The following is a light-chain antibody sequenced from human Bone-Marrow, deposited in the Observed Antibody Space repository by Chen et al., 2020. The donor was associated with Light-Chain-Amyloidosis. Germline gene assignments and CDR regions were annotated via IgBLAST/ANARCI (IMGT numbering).Light chain of an antibody. J-gene: IGLJ3*02. CDR2: DVT. CDR1: RSDVGGYNF. Sequence: QSALTHPASVSGSPGQSLTISSTGSRSDVGGYNFVSWYQQLPGKAPKLLIYDVTNRPSGVSYRFSGSKSGNTASLTVSGLQAEDEADYYCSSYTVSSTWVFGGGTKLTVL. CDR3: SSYTVSSTWV. V-gene: IGLV2-14*03.